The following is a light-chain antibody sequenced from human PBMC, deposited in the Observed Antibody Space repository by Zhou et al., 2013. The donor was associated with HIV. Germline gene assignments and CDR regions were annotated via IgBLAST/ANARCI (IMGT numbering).Light chain of an antibody. V-gene: IGKV3-15*01. CDR3: QQYDNWPPRYT. CDR1: ESVSTN. J-gene: IGKJ2*01. Sequence: EIAMTQSPATLSVSPGERATLSCRASESVSTNLAWYQQKPGQAPRLLMYGASTRATGIPARFSGSGAGTEFTLTIGSVQSEDFAVYYCQQYDNWPPRYTFGQGTKLEMK. CDR2: GAS.